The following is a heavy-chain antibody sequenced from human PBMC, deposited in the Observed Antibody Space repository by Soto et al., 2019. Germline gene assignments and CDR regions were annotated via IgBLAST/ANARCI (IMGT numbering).Heavy chain of an antibody. CDR3: ARDVGAYCSGGSCLYMDV. J-gene: IGHJ6*03. D-gene: IGHD2-15*01. V-gene: IGHV1-69*08. Sequence: QVQLVQSGAEVKKPGSSMKVSCKASGGTFSSYTIIWVRQAPGQGLEWMGRIIPILGIANYAQKFQGRVTITADKSTSTAYMELSSLRSEDTAVYYCARDVGAYCSGGSCLYMDVWGKGTTVTVSS. CDR2: IIPILGIA. CDR1: GGTFSSYT.